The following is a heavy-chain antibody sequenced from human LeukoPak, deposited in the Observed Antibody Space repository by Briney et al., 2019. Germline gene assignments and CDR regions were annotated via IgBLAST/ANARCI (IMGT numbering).Heavy chain of an antibody. Sequence: LSETLSLTCTVSGGSISSYYWSWIRQPPGKGLEWIGYIYNSGSTKYNPSLKSRVTMSMDTSKNQFSLKLSSVTAADTAVYYCARGGWYSDYWGQGTLVTVSS. CDR3: ARGGWYSDY. D-gene: IGHD6-19*01. CDR2: IYNSGST. J-gene: IGHJ4*02. CDR1: GGSISSYY. V-gene: IGHV4-59*01.